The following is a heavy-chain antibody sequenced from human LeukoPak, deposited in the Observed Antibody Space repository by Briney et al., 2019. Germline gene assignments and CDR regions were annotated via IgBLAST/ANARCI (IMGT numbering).Heavy chain of an antibody. CDR3: ARGNSSSWYSLFDFDY. CDR1: GGTFSSYA. D-gene: IGHD6-13*01. V-gene: IGHV1-69*05. J-gene: IGHJ4*02. CDR2: IIPIFGTA. Sequence: KVSCKASGGTFSSYAISWVRQAPGQGLEWMGRIIPIFGTANYAQKFQGRGTITTDETTSTAYMELSSLRSEDTAVYYCARGNSSSWYSLFDFDYWGQGTLVTVSS.